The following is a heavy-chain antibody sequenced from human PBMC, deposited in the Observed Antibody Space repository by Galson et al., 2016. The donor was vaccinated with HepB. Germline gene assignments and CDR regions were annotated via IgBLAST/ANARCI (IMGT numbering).Heavy chain of an antibody. D-gene: IGHD3-10*01. CDR2: IKSKTDGGTT. CDR3: ARAPMLRGVIMTTPFDY. V-gene: IGHV3-15*07. J-gene: IGHJ4*02. Sequence: SLRLSCAASGFSFNNAWMNWVRQAPGKGQEWVGRIKSKTDGGTTDFAAPVKGRFSISRDDSKNTMYLQMNSLSAADTAVYYCARAPMLRGVIMTTPFDYWGQGTLVTVSS. CDR1: GFSFNNAW.